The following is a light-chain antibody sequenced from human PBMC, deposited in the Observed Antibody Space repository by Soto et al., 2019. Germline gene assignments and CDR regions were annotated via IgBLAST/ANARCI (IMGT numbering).Light chain of an antibody. CDR2: DAS. CDR3: QHRGNWPPT. CDR1: QSVSNF. Sequence: EIVLTQSPATLCLSPGERATLSCRASQSVSNFLAWYQQKPGQAHRLLIYDASNRATGIPARFSGSGSETDFTLTISSLEAEDFAVYYCQHRGNWPPTVGKGTRLEIK. V-gene: IGKV3-11*01. J-gene: IGKJ5*01.